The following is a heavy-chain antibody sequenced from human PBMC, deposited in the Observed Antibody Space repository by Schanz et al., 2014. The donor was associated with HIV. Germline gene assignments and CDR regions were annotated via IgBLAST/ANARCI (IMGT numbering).Heavy chain of an antibody. V-gene: IGHV1-69*06. CDR2: IIPVSGTA. CDR1: GGTFSNYA. Sequence: QVQLVQSGAEVKKPGSSVKVSCKASGGTFSNYAISWVRQAPGQGLEWMGGIIPVSGTASYAQMFQGRVKIIADKSTSTAYMELSSLRSEDTAMYYCARDRPVIVGATRADGGTDFDYWGQGTLVTVSS. J-gene: IGHJ4*02. D-gene: IGHD1-26*01. CDR3: ARDRPVIVGATRADGGTDFDY.